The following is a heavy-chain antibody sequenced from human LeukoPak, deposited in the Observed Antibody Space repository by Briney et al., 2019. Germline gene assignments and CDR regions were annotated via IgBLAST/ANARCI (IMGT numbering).Heavy chain of an antibody. CDR1: GYTFTSYG. CDR2: ISAYNGNT. D-gene: IGHD3-3*01. Sequence: GASVKVSCEASGYTFTSYGISWVRQAPGQGLEWMGWISAYNGNTNYAQKLQGRVTMTTDTSTSTAYMELRSLTSDDTAVYYCARGGSRRDFWSGYMKPNWFDPWGQGTLVTVSS. CDR3: ARGGSRRDFWSGYMKPNWFDP. J-gene: IGHJ5*02. V-gene: IGHV1-18*01.